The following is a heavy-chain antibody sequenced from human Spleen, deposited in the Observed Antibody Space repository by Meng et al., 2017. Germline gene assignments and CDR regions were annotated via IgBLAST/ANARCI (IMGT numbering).Heavy chain of an antibody. CDR3: ARDHRSGYHNYYYNYGLDV. CDR1: GFTFDDYA. V-gene: IGHV3-9*01. CDR2: ISWNSNTK. J-gene: IGHJ6*02. Sequence: SLKISCAASGFTFDDYAMHWVRQAPGKGLEWVSGISWNSNTKDYAGSVKGRFTISRDNSKNTLYLQMNSLRPEDTAVYYCARDHRSGYHNYYYNYGLDVWGQGTTVTVSS. D-gene: IGHD3-3*01.